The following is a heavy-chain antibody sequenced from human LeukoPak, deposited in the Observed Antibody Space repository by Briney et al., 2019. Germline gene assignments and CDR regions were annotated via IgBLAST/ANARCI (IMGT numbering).Heavy chain of an antibody. CDR1: GFTFSDYY. CDR2: IKPKTDGETT. V-gene: IGHV3-15*01. Sequence: GGSLRLSCAASGFTFSDYYMGWIRQAPGKGLEWVGRIKPKTDGETTEYAAPVKDRFSISRDDSKSMMYLQMNSLKTEDTAVYYCITPLPYSAQGGQGTLVTVSS. J-gene: IGHJ4*02. D-gene: IGHD2-21*01. CDR3: ITPLPYSAQ.